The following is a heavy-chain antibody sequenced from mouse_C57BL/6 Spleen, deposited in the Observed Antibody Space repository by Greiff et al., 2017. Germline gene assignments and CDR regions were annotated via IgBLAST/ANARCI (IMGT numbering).Heavy chain of an antibody. CDR1: GFSLTSYG. CDR2: IWSDGST. J-gene: IGHJ1*03. Sequence: VMLVVSGPGLVAPSQSLSITCTVSGFSLTSYGVHWVRQPPGKGLEWLVVIWSDGSTTYNSALQSSLSISKDNYKSQVFLKMNSLQTDDTAMYYCARHGLLPGYFDVGGTGTTVTVSS. D-gene: IGHD2-3*01. V-gene: IGHV2-6-1*01. CDR3: ARHGLLPGYFDV.